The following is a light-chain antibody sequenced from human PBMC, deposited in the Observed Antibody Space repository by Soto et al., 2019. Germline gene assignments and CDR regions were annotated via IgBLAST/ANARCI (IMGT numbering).Light chain of an antibody. CDR3: LRYGDSPPAYT. CDR2: GAS. J-gene: IGKJ2*01. Sequence: EIVLTQSPGTVSLSPGERATLSCRASQSVSSRNLAWYRQKPGQAPSLLIFGASNRATGIPDRFSGSGSGTDFTLTISRLEHEDCSVYYCLRYGDSPPAYTFGQGTKLEIK. CDR1: QSVSSRN. V-gene: IGKV3-20*01.